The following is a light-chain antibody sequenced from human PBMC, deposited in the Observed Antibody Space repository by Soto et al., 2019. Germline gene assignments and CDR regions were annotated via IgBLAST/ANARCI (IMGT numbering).Light chain of an antibody. CDR1: GSNIGGNT. CDR3: AAWDESLNGVV. CDR2: RYN. V-gene: IGLV1-44*01. J-gene: IGLJ2*01. Sequence: QSVLTQPPSASGTPGQRVTISCSGSGSNIGGNTVNWYHQLPGAAPKLLIYRYNQRPSGVPDRFSGSKSGTSASLAISGLQSEYEGNYFCAAWDESLNGVVFGGGTKLTVL.